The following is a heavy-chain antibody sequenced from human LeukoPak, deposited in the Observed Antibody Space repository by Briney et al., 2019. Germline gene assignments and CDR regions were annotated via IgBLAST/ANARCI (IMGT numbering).Heavy chain of an antibody. J-gene: IGHJ5*02. CDR3: ARTRRALVVAANEGHWFDP. Sequence: ASVKVSCKASGYTFTNYDINWVRQATGQGLEWMGWMNPNSGNTGYAQKFQGRVTMTRNTSISTAYMELSSLRSEDTAVYYCARTRRALVVAANEGHWFDPWGQGTLVTVSS. V-gene: IGHV1-8*01. D-gene: IGHD2-15*01. CDR1: GYTFTNYD. CDR2: MNPNSGNT.